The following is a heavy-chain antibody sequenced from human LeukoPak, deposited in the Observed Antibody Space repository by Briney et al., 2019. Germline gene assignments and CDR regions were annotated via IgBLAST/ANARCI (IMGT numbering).Heavy chain of an antibody. V-gene: IGHV3-21*01. CDR3: ARETEPLDYGDSTNLDY. Sequence: GGSLRLSCAASGFTFSSYSMNWVRQAPGKGLEWVAFIGSRTGNIYYADSVKGRFSISRDNAKDSVYLQMKSLRVDDTAVYYCARETEPLDYGDSTNLDYWGQGTLVTVSS. CDR2: IGSRTGNI. J-gene: IGHJ4*02. CDR1: GFTFSSYS. D-gene: IGHD4/OR15-4a*01.